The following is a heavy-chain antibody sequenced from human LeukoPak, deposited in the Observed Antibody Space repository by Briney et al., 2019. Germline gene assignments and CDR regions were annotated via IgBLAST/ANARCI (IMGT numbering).Heavy chain of an antibody. Sequence: GSLRLSCAASGFTFSSYAMSWVRQAPGKGLEWVSSISSSSSYIYYADSVKGRFTISRDNAKNSLYLQMSSLRAEDTAVYYCARDRYYGSGSYSRKHAFDIWGQGTMVTVSS. J-gene: IGHJ3*02. V-gene: IGHV3-21*01. CDR2: ISSSSSYI. CDR1: GFTFSSYA. CDR3: ARDRYYGSGSYSRKHAFDI. D-gene: IGHD3-10*01.